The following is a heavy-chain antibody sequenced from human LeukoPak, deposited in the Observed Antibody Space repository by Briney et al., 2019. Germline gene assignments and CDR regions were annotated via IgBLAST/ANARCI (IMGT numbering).Heavy chain of an antibody. Sequence: PGGSLRLSCAASGFTFSSYAMSWVRQAPGKGLEWVSLMGTSGGSTYYADSVKGRFTISRDNSRNTLYLQMNSLRAEDTAVYYCARVPGVNYFDYWGQGTLATVSS. CDR2: MGTSGGST. V-gene: IGHV3-23*01. J-gene: IGHJ4*02. D-gene: IGHD2-2*01. CDR1: GFTFSSYA. CDR3: ARVPGVNYFDY.